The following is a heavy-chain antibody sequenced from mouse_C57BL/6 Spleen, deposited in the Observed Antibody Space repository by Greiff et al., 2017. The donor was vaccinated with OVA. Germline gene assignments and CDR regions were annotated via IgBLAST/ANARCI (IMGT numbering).Heavy chain of an antibody. CDR1: GYTFTDYN. Sequence: EVQLQQSGPELVKPGASVKMSCKASGYTFTDYNMHWVKQSHGKSLEWIGYINPNNGGTSYNQKFKGKATLTVNKSSSTAYMELRSLTSEDSAVYYCASQVDDSLYYYAMDYWGQGTPVTVSS. V-gene: IGHV1-22*01. D-gene: IGHD2-4*01. CDR3: ASQVDDSLYYYAMDY. CDR2: INPNNGGT. J-gene: IGHJ4*01.